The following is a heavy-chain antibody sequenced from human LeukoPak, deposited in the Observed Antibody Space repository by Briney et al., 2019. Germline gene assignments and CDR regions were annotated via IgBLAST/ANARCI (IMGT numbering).Heavy chain of an antibody. J-gene: IGHJ1*01. D-gene: IGHD2-2*01. CDR1: GFTFSNAW. V-gene: IGHV3-15*01. Sequence: PGGSMRLSCAAAGFTFSNAWRSWVRQAPGKGREWVGRTKSKTDGGTTDYAAPVKGRFTISRDDSKNTLYLHINSLKTEDTDVYYCTNDLEIVVVPATPGQHWGQGTLVTVSS. CDR3: TNDLEIVVVPATPGQH. CDR2: TKSKTDGGTT.